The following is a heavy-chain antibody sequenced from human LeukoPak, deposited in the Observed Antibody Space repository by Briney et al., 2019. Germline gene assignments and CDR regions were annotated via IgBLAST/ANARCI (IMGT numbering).Heavy chain of an antibody. Sequence: GGSLRLSCAASGFTFSNYGMHWVRQAPGKGLEWVAVTWYDGSNKYYADSVKGRFTISRDNSKNTLYLQMNSLRAEDTAVYYCARGVVVTPRDYFDYWGQGTLVTVSS. V-gene: IGHV3-33*01. J-gene: IGHJ4*02. CDR3: ARGVVVTPRDYFDY. CDR1: GFTFSNYG. CDR2: TWYDGSNK. D-gene: IGHD2-21*02.